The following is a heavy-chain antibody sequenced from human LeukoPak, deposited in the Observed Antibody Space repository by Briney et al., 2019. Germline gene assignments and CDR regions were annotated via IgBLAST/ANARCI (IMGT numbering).Heavy chain of an antibody. CDR1: GFTFSSYC. J-gene: IGHJ4*02. Sequence: GGSLRLSCAASGFTFSSYCMNWVRQAPGKGLEWVSSISSSSSYIYYADSVKGRFTISRDNAKNSLYLQMNSLRAEDTAVYYCARVENRGSSWFFDYWGQGTLVTVSS. CDR3: ARVENRGSSWFFDY. V-gene: IGHV3-21*01. D-gene: IGHD6-13*01. CDR2: ISSSSSYI.